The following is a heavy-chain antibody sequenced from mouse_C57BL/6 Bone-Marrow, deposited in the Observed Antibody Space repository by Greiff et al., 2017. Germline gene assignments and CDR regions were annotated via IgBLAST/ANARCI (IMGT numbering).Heavy chain of an antibody. CDR3: ATHYYGSSWYFDV. J-gene: IGHJ1*03. Sequence: QVQLKQSGPGLVQPSQSLSITCTVSGFSLTSYGVHWVRQSPGKGLEWLGVIWSGGSTDYNAAFISSLSISKDNSKGQVFFKMNSLQADDTAIYYCATHYYGSSWYFDVWGTGTTVTVSS. CDR1: GFSLTSYG. D-gene: IGHD1-1*01. V-gene: IGHV2-2*01. CDR2: IWSGGST.